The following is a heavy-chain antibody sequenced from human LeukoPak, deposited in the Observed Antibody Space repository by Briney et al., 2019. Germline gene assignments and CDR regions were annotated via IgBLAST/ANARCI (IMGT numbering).Heavy chain of an antibody. CDR1: GFTFSTYA. CDR2: ISVDGSNK. J-gene: IGHJ4*02. V-gene: IGHV3-30*04. Sequence: GRSLRLSCAASGFTFSTYAMHWVRQAPGKGLEWVAVISVDGSNKYYADSLKGRFTISRDNSKNTLYLQMNSLRAEDTAVYYCARSTTAISNFDYWGQGTLVTVSS. D-gene: IGHD2-21*02. CDR3: ARSTTAISNFDY.